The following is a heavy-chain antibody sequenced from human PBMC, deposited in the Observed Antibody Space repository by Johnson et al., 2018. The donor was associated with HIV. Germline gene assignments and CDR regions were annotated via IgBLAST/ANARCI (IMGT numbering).Heavy chain of an antibody. J-gene: IGHJ3*02. CDR1: GFTFSSNY. V-gene: IGHV3-66*01. CDR2: IYSGGST. D-gene: IGHD5-18*01. Sequence: VQLVESGGGVVRPGGSLRLSCAASGFTFSSNYMSWVRQAPGKGLEWVSVIYSGGSTYYADSVKGRFTISRDNSKNSLYLQMNSLRAEDTAVYYCARDQTIQLWSDAFDIWGQGTMVTVSS. CDR3: ARDQTIQLWSDAFDI.